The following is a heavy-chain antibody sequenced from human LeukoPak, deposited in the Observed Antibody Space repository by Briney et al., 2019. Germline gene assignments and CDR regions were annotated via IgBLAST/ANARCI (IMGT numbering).Heavy chain of an antibody. CDR2: ISSSGSAK. V-gene: IGHV3-11*04. D-gene: IGHD1-26*01. Sequence: GGSLRLSCAASGFTVSSNYMSWVRQAPGKGLEWVSYISSSGSAKYYADSVKGRFTISRDNAKNSLYLQMNSLRAEDTAVYYCARGSQWDLLGSCDYWGQGTLVTVSS. CDR1: GFTVSSNY. CDR3: ARGSQWDLLGSCDY. J-gene: IGHJ4*02.